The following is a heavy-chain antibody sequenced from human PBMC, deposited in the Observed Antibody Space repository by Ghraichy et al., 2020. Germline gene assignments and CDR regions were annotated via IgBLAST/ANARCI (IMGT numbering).Heavy chain of an antibody. V-gene: IGHV3-30*02. D-gene: IGHD4-17*01. Sequence: GGSLRLSCAASGFTLSSYGMYWVRQAPGKGLEWVAFIRYDGSNKYYADSVKGRFTISKDNSKNTLYLQMNSLRAEDTAVYYCAKDFEGYGDSSAAYFDYWGQGTLVTVSS. J-gene: IGHJ4*02. CDR3: AKDFEGYGDSSAAYFDY. CDR1: GFTLSSYG. CDR2: IRYDGSNK.